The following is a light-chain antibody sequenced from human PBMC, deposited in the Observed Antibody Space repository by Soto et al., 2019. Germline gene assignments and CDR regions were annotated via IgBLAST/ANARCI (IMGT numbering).Light chain of an antibody. Sequence: QSALTQPPSASGSPGQSVTISCTGTSSDVGYYNYVSWYQQHPGKAPKLIIYEVDKRPSGVPDRFSGSKSDNTASLAVSGLQPEDEADYYCSSYTNKDTLLFGGGTKLTVL. V-gene: IGLV2-8*01. CDR3: SSYTNKDTLL. CDR2: EVD. CDR1: SSDVGYYNY. J-gene: IGLJ3*02.